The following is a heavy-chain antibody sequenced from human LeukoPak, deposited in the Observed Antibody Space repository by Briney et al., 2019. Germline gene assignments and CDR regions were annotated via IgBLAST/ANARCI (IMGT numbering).Heavy chain of an antibody. Sequence: SETLSLTCTVSGGSVSSSSYYWSWIRQPPGKGLEWIGYIYYSGSTNYNPSLKRRVTISVDTSNDRFSLKLSSVTAADTAVYYCARGPYLACWGQGTLVTVSS. V-gene: IGHV4-61*01. J-gene: IGHJ4*02. CDR2: IYYSGST. CDR3: ARGPYLAC. CDR1: GGSVSSSSYY.